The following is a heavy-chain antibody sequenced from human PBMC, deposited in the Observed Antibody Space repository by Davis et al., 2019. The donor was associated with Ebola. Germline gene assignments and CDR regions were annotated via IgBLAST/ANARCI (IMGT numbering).Heavy chain of an antibody. D-gene: IGHD3-22*01. Sequence: GESLKISCKGSGYSFTSYWIGWVRQMPGKGLEWMGIIYPGDSDTRYSPSFQGQVTISADKSISTASLQWSSLKASDTAMYYCARVQKRVIPEYYFDYWGQGTVVAVSS. CDR1: GYSFTSYW. CDR2: IYPGDSDT. CDR3: ARVQKRVIPEYYFDY. J-gene: IGHJ4*02. V-gene: IGHV5-51*01.